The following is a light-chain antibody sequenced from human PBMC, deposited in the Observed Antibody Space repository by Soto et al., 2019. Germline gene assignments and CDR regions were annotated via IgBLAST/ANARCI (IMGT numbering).Light chain of an antibody. CDR1: QSISSW. CDR3: QQYNSFWT. V-gene: IGKV1-5*01. CDR2: DAS. J-gene: IGKJ1*01. Sequence: DIQMTQSPSTLSASVGDRVTITCRASQSISSWLAWYQQKPGKAPRLLIYDASYLERGVPSRFSGSGSGTAFTHTISDLQPDDLATYYFQQYNSFWTFGQGTKVEI.